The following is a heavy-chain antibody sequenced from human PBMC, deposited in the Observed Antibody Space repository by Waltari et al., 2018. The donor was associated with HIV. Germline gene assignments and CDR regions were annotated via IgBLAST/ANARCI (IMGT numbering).Heavy chain of an antibody. CDR1: GFTFVRYT. V-gene: IGHV3-48*04. J-gene: IGHJ6*02. CDR3: AGRSHGDFPSYYYVMDV. CDR2: ISSSSTI. D-gene: IGHD4-17*01. Sequence: EVKLMESGGGLVQPGGSLRLSCSASGFTFVRYTFNCVRQAPGKGLEWVSYISSSSTIYYAGSVKGRFTISRDNAKNSLYLQMNTLRAEDTAVYYCAGRSHGDFPSYYYVMDVWGQGTTVTVSS.